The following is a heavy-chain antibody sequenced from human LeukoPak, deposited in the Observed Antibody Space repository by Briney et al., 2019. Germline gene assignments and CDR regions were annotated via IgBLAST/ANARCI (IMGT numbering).Heavy chain of an antibody. CDR2: INHSGGT. Sequence: SETLSLTCAVSGGSFSGYYWSWIRQPPGKGLEWVGEINHSGGTNYNPSLKSRVTISVDTSKNQFSLKLSSVTAADTAVYYCAREDRYYYDSSGYYLMDAFDIWGQGTMVTVSS. CDR1: GGSFSGYY. CDR3: AREDRYYYDSSGYYLMDAFDI. J-gene: IGHJ3*02. D-gene: IGHD3-22*01. V-gene: IGHV4-34*01.